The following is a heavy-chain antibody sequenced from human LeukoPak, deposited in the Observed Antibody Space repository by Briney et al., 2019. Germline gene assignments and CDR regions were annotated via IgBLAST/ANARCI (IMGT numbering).Heavy chain of an antibody. CDR1: GFTFSSYS. Sequence: PGGSLRLSCAASGFTFSSYSIHWVRQAPGKGLEWLSSIGTSSNYISYADSVKGRFTISRDNAKNTLYLQMNSLRAEDTAVYYCARVPGDYWGQGTLVTVSS. CDR2: IGTSSNYI. V-gene: IGHV3-21*06. CDR3: ARVPGDY. J-gene: IGHJ4*02.